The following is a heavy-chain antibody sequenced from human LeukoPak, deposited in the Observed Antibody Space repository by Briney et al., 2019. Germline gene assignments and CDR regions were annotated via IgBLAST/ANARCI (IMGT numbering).Heavy chain of an antibody. Sequence: SETLSLTCTVSGVSMSSHYWSWIRQSPGTGLEWIGYVYYSGIRKFNPSLTSRVTMSVDTSNKQFSLRLTSVTAADTAVYFCARYRRDTLVRGGTYYYHDYMDVWGKGTTVT. D-gene: IGHD3-10*01. CDR1: GVSMSSHY. CDR2: VYYSGIR. J-gene: IGHJ6*03. V-gene: IGHV4-59*11. CDR3: ARYRRDTLVRGGTYYYHDYMDV.